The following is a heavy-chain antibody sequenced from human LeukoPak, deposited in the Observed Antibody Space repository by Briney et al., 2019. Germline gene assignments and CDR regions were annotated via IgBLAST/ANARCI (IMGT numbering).Heavy chain of an antibody. V-gene: IGHV1-18*01. CDR2: ISAYNGNT. D-gene: IGHD5-24*01. Sequence: ASVKVSCKASGYTFTSYGISWVRQAPGQGLEWMGWISAYNGNTNYAQKFQGRATLTRATSTSTVYMELSSLRSEDTAVYYCASVYKNGMDVWGQGTTVTVSS. J-gene: IGHJ6*02. CDR3: ASVYKNGMDV. CDR1: GYTFTSYG.